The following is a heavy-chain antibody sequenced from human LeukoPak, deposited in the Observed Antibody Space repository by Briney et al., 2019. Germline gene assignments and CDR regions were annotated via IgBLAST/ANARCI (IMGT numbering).Heavy chain of an antibody. CDR2: IYPADSDT. CDR3: AKGVTRYNWFDP. V-gene: IGHV5-51*01. Sequence: GESLKISCKGSGXRFTANWSGWVRQMPGKGLEWMGIIYPADSDTYYSPSFQGQVTISANKSISTAYLHWSSLKASDTATYYCAKGVTRYNWFDPWGQGTLVTVSS. D-gene: IGHD4-23*01. CDR1: GXRFTANW. J-gene: IGHJ5*02.